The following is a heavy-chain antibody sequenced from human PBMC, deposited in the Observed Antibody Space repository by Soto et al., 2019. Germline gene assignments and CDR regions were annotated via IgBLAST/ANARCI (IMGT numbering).Heavy chain of an antibody. D-gene: IGHD3-22*01. CDR2: IIPIFGTA. CDR1: GGTFSSYA. J-gene: IGHJ4*02. CDR3: TRDRGRRYNDGRGYYYSAY. V-gene: IGHV1-69*01. Sequence: QVQLVQSGAEVKKPGSSVKVSCKASGGTFSSYAISWVRQAPGQGLEWMGGIIPIFGTANYAQKLQGRVTITADESTNTAYMELSSLRSEDTAVYYYTRDRGRRYNDGRGYYYSAYWGQGTLVTVSS.